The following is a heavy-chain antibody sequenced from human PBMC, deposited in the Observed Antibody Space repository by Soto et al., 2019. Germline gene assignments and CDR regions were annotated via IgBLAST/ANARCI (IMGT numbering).Heavy chain of an antibody. J-gene: IGHJ4*02. CDR1: GGTFSSYT. Sequence: QVQLVQSGAEVKKPGSSVKVSCKASGGTFSSYTISWVREAPGQGLEWMGRIIPILGIANYAQKFQGRVTITADKSTSTAYMELSSLRSEDTAVYYCAASRDTAMVPDYWGQGTLVTVSS. V-gene: IGHV1-69*02. CDR2: IIPILGIA. CDR3: AASRDTAMVPDY. D-gene: IGHD5-18*01.